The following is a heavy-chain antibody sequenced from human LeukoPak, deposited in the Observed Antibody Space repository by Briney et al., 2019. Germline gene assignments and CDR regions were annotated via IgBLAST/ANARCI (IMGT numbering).Heavy chain of an antibody. CDR3: AREVGATFYFDY. J-gene: IGHJ4*02. Sequence: GASVKVSCKASGYTFTAYYMHWVRQAPGQGLEWMGWINPNSGGTNYAQKFQGRVTMTRDTSINTAYMELSRLRSDDTAVYYCAREVGATFYFDYWAQGTLVTVSS. CDR2: INPNSGGT. CDR1: GYTFTAYY. D-gene: IGHD1-26*01. V-gene: IGHV1-2*02.